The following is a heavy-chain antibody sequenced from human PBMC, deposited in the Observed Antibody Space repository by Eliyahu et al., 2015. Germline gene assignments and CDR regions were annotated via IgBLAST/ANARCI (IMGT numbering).Heavy chain of an antibody. J-gene: IGHJ2*01. D-gene: IGHD6-13*01. Sequence: QVQLQQWGAGLLKPSETLSLTCAVYXGSFSGYYWSWIRQPPGKGLEWIGEINHSGSTNYNPSLKSRVTISVDTSKNQFSLKLSSVTAADTAVYYCARGSQQQLVRLILGVRYFDLWGRGTLVTVSS. V-gene: IGHV4-34*01. CDR3: ARGSQQQLVRLILGVRYFDL. CDR1: XGSFSGYY. CDR2: INHSGST.